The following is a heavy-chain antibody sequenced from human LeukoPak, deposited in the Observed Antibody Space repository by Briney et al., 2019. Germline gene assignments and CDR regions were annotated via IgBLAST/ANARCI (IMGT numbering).Heavy chain of an antibody. CDR3: ARGVTAADY. V-gene: IGHV4-59*01. D-gene: IGHD2-21*02. CDR1: GGSISSYY. Sequence: RASETMSLTCTVSGGSISSYYRSWIRQPPGKGLEWIGYIYYSGSTNYNPSLKSRVTISVDTSKNQFSLKLSSVTAADTAVYYCARGVTAADYWGQGTLVTVSS. J-gene: IGHJ4*02. CDR2: IYYSGST.